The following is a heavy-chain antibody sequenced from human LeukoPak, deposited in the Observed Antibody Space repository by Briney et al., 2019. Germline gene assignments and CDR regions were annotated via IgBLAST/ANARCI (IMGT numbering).Heavy chain of an antibody. D-gene: IGHD3-10*01. J-gene: IGHJ4*02. CDR2: INPSGGSI. V-gene: IGHV1-46*01. CDR3: AGGGLGSHYSPFDY. CDR1: GYTFTNYY. Sequence: ASVKVSCKASGYTFTNYYIHWVREAPGQGLEWMGIINPSGGSIGYTQRFQGRVTMTRDTSTSTLYMELSSLRSEDTAIYYCAGGGLGSHYSPFDYWGQGTLVTVSS.